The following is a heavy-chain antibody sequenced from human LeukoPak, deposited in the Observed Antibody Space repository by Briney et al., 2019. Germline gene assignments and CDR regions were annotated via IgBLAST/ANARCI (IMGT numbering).Heavy chain of an antibody. CDR1: GYTFIGYF. CDR2: ISPNSGGT. V-gene: IGHV1-2*06. J-gene: IGHJ4*02. CDR3: ARDHEDCSSASCYD. Sequence: ASVKVSCKASGYTFIGYFMNWVRQAPGQGLEWMGRISPNSGGTNYAQKFQGRVTMTRDTSISTAYMELSRLRSDDTAVYYCARDHEDCSSASCYDWGQGTLVTVSS. D-gene: IGHD2-2*01.